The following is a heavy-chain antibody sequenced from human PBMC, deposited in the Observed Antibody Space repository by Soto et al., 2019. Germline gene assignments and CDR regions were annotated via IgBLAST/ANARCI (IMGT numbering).Heavy chain of an antibody. CDR1: GGTFSSYA. Sequence: SVKVSFKASGGTFSSYAISWVRQAPGQGLEWMGGIIPIFGTANYAQKFQGRVTITADKSTSTAYMELSSLRSEDTAVYYCASGRAQVGATTIYDLYYFDYWGQGTLVTVSS. CDR2: IIPIFGTA. V-gene: IGHV1-69*06. J-gene: IGHJ4*02. CDR3: ASGRAQVGATTIYDLYYFDY. D-gene: IGHD1-26*01.